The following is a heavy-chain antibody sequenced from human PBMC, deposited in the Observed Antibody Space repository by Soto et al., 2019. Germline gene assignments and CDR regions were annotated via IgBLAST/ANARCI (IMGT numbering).Heavy chain of an antibody. D-gene: IGHD1-7*01. J-gene: IGHJ6*02. CDR2: VNPNSGGT. CDR3: AREELPNYYYGMDV. CDR1: GYMFTGYH. V-gene: IGHV1-2*02. Sequence: AAVKVPCKASGYMFTGYHMHWGRQAPGQGLAWMGWVNPNSGGTKYAQKVQGRVTMTRDTSISKAYMELSSLRSDDTAVYYCAREELPNYYYGMDVWGQGTPVTVSS.